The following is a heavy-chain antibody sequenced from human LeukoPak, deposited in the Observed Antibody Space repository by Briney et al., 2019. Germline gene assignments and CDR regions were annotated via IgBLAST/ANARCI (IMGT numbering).Heavy chain of an antibody. Sequence: GGSLRLSCAASGFTFSSYGMHWVRQAPGKGLEWVAVISYDGSNKYYADSVKGRFTISRDNSKNTLYLQMNSLRAEDTAVYYCAKGSGYDPFDYWGQGTLVTVSS. CDR2: ISYDGSNK. J-gene: IGHJ4*02. V-gene: IGHV3-30*18. CDR1: GFTFSSYG. CDR3: AKGSGYDPFDY. D-gene: IGHD6-25*01.